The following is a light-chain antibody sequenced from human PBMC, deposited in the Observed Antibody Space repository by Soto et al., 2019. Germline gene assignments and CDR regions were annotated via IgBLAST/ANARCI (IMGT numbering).Light chain of an antibody. CDR2: DAS. Sequence: EIVVTQSPATLSLSPGERATLSCRASQSVSSYLAWYQQKPGQAPRLLIYDASNRATGIPARFSGSGSGTDFTLTISSLEPEDFAVYYCQQRSNWPVTFGQGTKVDIK. CDR3: QQRSNWPVT. V-gene: IGKV3-11*01. CDR1: QSVSSY. J-gene: IGKJ1*01.